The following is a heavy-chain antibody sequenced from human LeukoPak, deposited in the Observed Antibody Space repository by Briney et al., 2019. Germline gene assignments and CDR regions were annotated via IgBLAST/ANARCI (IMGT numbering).Heavy chain of an antibody. Sequence: PSETLSLTCAVSGGSINNYYWSWIRQPPGKGLEWIGYIYDSGSTNYNPSLQSRVTTSLDTSKNQVSLELSSVTAADTAVYYCARDGLLRGSDTKTGVFRAFDIWGQGTMVTVSS. CDR1: GGSINNYY. CDR3: ARDGLLRGSDTKTGVFRAFDI. D-gene: IGHD7-27*01. J-gene: IGHJ3*02. V-gene: IGHV4-59*01. CDR2: IYDSGST.